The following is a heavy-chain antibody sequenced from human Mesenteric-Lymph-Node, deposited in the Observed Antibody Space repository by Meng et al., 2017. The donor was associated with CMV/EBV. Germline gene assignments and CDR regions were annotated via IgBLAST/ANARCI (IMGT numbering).Heavy chain of an antibody. CDR3: AKDHYYYDSSGCDP. J-gene: IGHJ5*02. CDR2: ISGSGGST. Sequence: GESLKISCTAYGFTFSSHAMSWARQAPGKGLEWVSAISGSGGSTYYADSVKGRFTISRDNSKNTLYLQMNSLRAEDTAVYYCAKDHYYYDSSGCDPWGQGTLVTVSS. V-gene: IGHV3-23*01. D-gene: IGHD3-22*01. CDR1: GFTFSSHA.